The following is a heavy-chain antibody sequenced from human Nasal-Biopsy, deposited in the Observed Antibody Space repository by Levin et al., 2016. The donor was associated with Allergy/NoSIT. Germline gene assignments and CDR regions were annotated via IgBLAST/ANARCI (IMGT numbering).Heavy chain of an antibody. V-gene: IGHV3-30*18. CDR2: ISYDGSNI. CDR3: AKSYDSGGFIVRYSDY. Sequence: RGSLRLSCAASGFRFSDYAMHWVRQAPGKGLEWVATISYDGSNIYYGDSVKGRSTISRDNSKNTVSLQVNNLRSGDTAEYYCAKSYDSGGFIVRYSDYWGQGTLVTVSS. J-gene: IGHJ4*02. CDR1: GFRFSDYA. D-gene: IGHD3-22*01.